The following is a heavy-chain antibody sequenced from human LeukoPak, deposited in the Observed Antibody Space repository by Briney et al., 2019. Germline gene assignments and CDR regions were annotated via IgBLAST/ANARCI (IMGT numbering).Heavy chain of an antibody. CDR2: IYTSGST. V-gene: IGHV4-4*07. CDR1: GGSISSYY. D-gene: IGHD3-9*01. CDR3: ARYAGDILTGDYWFGP. J-gene: IGHJ5*02. Sequence: PSETLSLTCTVSGGSISSYYWSWIRRPPGKGLEWVGRIYTSGSTNYNPSLKGRVTMSVYTSKNEFSLKLSSVNAADTAVYYCARYAGDILTGDYWFGPWGQGTLVTVSS.